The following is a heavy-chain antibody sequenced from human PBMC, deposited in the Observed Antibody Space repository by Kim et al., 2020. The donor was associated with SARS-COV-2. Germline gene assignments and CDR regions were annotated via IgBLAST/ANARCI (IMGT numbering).Heavy chain of an antibody. D-gene: IGHD3-10*01. J-gene: IGHJ6*02. CDR3: AKDLNYYGSGYYGMDV. Sequence: SVKGRFTISRDNSKNSLYLKMNSLRTADSALYYCAKDLNYYGSGYYGMDVWGQGTTVTVSS. V-gene: IGHV3-43*01.